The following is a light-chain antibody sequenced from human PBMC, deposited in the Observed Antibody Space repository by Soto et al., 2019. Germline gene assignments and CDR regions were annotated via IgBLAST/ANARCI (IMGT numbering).Light chain of an antibody. V-gene: IGLV4-69*01. CDR2: VNPDGSH. Sequence: QLVLTQSPSASASLGASVKLTCTLSSGHSGYGIAWHQQQPDMGPRFLMKVNPDGSHNTGDGIPDRFSGSSSGAERYLIISSLQSDDEADDYCQTWGAGIHVVFGGGTKVTVL. CDR1: SGHSGYG. CDR3: QTWGAGIHVV. J-gene: IGLJ2*01.